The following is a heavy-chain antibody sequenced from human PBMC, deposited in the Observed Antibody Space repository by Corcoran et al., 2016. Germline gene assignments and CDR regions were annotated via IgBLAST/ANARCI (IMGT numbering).Heavy chain of an antibody. D-gene: IGHD3-22*01. J-gene: IGHJ3*02. CDR1: GGSISSSSYY. Sequence: QLQLQESGPGLVKPSETLSLTCTVSGGSISSSSYYWGWIRQPPGKGLEWIGSIYYSGSTYYNPSLKSRVTISVDTSKNQFSLKLSSVTAADTAVYYCARTRDLVVTNGPDAFDIWGQGTMVTVSS. CDR3: ARTRDLVVTNGPDAFDI. V-gene: IGHV4-39*01. CDR2: IYYSGST.